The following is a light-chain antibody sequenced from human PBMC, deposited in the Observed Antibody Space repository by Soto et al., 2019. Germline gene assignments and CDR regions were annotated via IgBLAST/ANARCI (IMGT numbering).Light chain of an antibody. V-gene: IGLV2-14*01. CDR1: NSDVGGYNY. CDR2: EVI. Sequence: QSVLTQPASVSASPGQSITISCTGHNSDVGGYNYVSWYQQHPGKTPKLIIYEVINRPSGVSNRFSGSKSGNTASLTISGLQADDEADYFCSSYTSSSTLVFGGGTKVTVL. CDR3: SSYTSSSTLV. J-gene: IGLJ2*01.